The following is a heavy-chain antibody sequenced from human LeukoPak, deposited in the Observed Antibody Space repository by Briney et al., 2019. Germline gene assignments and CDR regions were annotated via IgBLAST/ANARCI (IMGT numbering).Heavy chain of an antibody. V-gene: IGHV1-18*01. CDR2: ISAYNGNT. CDR3: ARGALAAENDYFDY. CDR1: GYTFTSYG. J-gene: IGHJ4*02. Sequence: GASMKVSCKASGYTFTSYGISWVRQAPGQGLEWMGWISAYNGNTNYAQKLQGRVTMTTDTSTSTAYMELRSLRSDDTAVYYCARGALAAENDYFDYWGQGTLVTVSS. D-gene: IGHD6-19*01.